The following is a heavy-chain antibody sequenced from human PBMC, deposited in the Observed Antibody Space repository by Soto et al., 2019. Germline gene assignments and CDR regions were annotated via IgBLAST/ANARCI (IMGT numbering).Heavy chain of an antibody. CDR1: GFTFSSYA. V-gene: IGHV3-23*01. D-gene: IGHD6-6*01. J-gene: IGHJ4*02. Sequence: EVQLLESGGGLVQPGGSLRLSCAASGFTFSSYALSWVRQAPGTGLEWVSAISGSGGSTYYADSVKGRFTISRDNSKNTLYLQMNSLRAEDTAVYYCAILSSSHLRGVFDYWGQGTLVTVSS. CDR3: AILSSSHLRGVFDY. CDR2: ISGSGGST.